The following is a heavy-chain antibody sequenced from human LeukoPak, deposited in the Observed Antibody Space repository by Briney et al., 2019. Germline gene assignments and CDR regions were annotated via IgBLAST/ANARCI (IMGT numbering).Heavy chain of an antibody. V-gene: IGHV4-30-2*01. J-gene: IGHJ2*01. D-gene: IGHD3-16*01. CDR1: GGSISSGGYY. Sequence: SETLSLTCTVSGGSISSGGYYWSWIRQPPGKGLEWIGYIYHSGSTYYNPSLKSRVTISVDRSKTQFSLKLSSVTAADTAGYYCARGLGLRPIYWYFDLWGRGTLVTVSS. CDR2: IYHSGST. CDR3: ARGLGLRPIYWYFDL.